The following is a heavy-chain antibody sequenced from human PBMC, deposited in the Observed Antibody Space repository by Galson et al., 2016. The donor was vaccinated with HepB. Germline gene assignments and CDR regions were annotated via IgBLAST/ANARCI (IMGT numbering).Heavy chain of an antibody. D-gene: IGHD6-19*01. CDR1: GYSFTNYW. V-gene: IGHV5-51*01. CDR3: ARHGAVASIPHGGFAP. Sequence: QSGAEVKKPGESLKISCKASGYSFTNYWLGWVRQMPGKGLEWMGIIYPGDSDTEYSPSFQGRVTISADKSISTAYLEWNSLKASDPAMYYCARHGAVASIPHGGFAPGGQGTLVTVSS. CDR2: IYPGDSDT. J-gene: IGHJ5*02.